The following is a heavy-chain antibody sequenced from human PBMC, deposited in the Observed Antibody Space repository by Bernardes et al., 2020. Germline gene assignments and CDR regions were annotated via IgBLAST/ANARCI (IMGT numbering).Heavy chain of an antibody. CDR3: ARQRGSFGGVEGWFDP. D-gene: IGHD3-16*01. CDR1: GGSISSSSYY. Sequence: SETLSLTCTVSGGSISSSSYYWGWIRQPPGKGLEWIGSIYYSGSTYYNPSLKSRVTISVDTSKNQFSLKLSSVTAADTAVYYCARQRGSFGGVEGWFDPWGQGTLVTVSS. V-gene: IGHV4-39*01. CDR2: IYYSGST. J-gene: IGHJ5*02.